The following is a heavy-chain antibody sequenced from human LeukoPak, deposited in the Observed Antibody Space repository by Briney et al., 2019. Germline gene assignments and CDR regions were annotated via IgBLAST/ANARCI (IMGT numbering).Heavy chain of an antibody. CDR1: GGSISSSSYY. D-gene: IGHD5-18*01. CDR2: IYYSGST. CDR3: ARVPRIQLWLSYYYGMDV. V-gene: IGHV4-39*01. Sequence: SETLSLTCTVSGGSISSSSYYWGWIRQPPGKGLEWIGSIYYSGSTYYNPSLKSRVTISVDTSKNQFSLKLSSVTAADTAVYYCARVPRIQLWLSYYYGMDVWGQGTTVTVSS. J-gene: IGHJ6*02.